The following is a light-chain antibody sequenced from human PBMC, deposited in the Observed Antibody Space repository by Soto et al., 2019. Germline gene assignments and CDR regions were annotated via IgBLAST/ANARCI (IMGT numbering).Light chain of an antibody. Sequence: QSVLTQPASVSGSPGQSITISFTGTSGDIGSYNRVSWYQQHPGKAPKLIIYEVTDRPSGVSNRFSGSKSGNTASLTISGLQAEDEAEYYCSSYTNINTRACVFGTGTKVTV. CDR1: SGDIGSYNR. V-gene: IGLV2-14*01. CDR2: EVT. J-gene: IGLJ1*01. CDR3: SSYTNINTRACV.